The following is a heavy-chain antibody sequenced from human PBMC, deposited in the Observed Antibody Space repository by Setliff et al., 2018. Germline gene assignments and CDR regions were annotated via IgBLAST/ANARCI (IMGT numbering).Heavy chain of an antibody. CDR3: ARGYCSGGSCADFDY. Sequence: GASVKVSCKASGYTFTTYAMSWMRQAPGQGLEWMGWINTNTGNPSYAQGFTGRFVFSLDTSVSTAYLQISSVKAEDTAVYYCARGYCSGGSCADFDYWGQGTLVTVSS. V-gene: IGHV7-4-1*02. D-gene: IGHD2-15*01. CDR1: GYTFTTYA. CDR2: INTNTGNP. J-gene: IGHJ4*02.